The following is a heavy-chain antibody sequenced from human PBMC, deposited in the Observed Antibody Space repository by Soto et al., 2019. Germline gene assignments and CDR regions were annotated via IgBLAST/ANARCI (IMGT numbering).Heavy chain of an antibody. V-gene: IGHV4-38-2*01. CDR3: ARDCTSTNCYLYYYGMDV. CDR2: IYHSGST. Sequence: SETLSLTCAVSGYSISSGYYWGWIRQPPGKGLEWIGSIYHSGSTYYNPSLKSRVTISVDTSKNQFSLKLSSVTAADTAVYYCARDCTSTNCYLYYYGMDVWGEGTTVTVYS. D-gene: IGHD2-2*01. CDR1: GYSISSGYY. J-gene: IGHJ6*04.